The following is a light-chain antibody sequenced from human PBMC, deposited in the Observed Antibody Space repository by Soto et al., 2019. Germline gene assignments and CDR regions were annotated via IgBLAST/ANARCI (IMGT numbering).Light chain of an antibody. CDR3: CSYAGSSTYV. Sequence: QSALTQPASVSGSPGQSITISCTGTSSDVGRYNIVSWYQQHPGKAPKLMIYEGSKRPSGVSNRFSGSKSGNTASLTISGLQAEDEADYYCCSYAGSSTYVLGTGTKV. J-gene: IGLJ1*01. V-gene: IGLV2-23*01. CDR1: SSDVGRYNI. CDR2: EGS.